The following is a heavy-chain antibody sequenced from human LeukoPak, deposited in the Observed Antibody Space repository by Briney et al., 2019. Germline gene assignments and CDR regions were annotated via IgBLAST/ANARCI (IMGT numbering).Heavy chain of an antibody. Sequence: ASVKVSFTASGYTFTSYGLSWVRQAPGQGLEWMGWISTYNDNTHYAQKFQGRVTMTTDTSTNTAYMELRSLRSDDTAVYYCAREMAVAGSGVIDSWGQGTLVTVSS. D-gene: IGHD6-19*01. J-gene: IGHJ4*02. V-gene: IGHV1-18*01. CDR1: GYTFTSYG. CDR3: AREMAVAGSGVIDS. CDR2: ISTYNDNT.